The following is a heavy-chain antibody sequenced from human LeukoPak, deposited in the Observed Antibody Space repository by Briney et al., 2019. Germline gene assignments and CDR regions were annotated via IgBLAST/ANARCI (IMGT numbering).Heavy chain of an antibody. CDR1: GYSFTGYY. V-gene: IGHV1-2*02. Sequence: ASVKVSCKSSGYSFTGYYIQWIRQAPGQGLEWMGWINPDTGNINYAQQFQGRVTLTRDTSITTVYMELSSLTSDDTAIYFCARRTPQHCTSSACYADHWGQGTLITVSS. D-gene: IGHD6-19*01. CDR3: ARRTPQHCTSSACYADH. CDR2: INPDTGNI. J-gene: IGHJ4*02.